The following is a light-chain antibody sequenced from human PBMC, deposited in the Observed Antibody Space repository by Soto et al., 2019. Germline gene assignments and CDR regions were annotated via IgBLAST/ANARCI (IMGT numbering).Light chain of an antibody. CDR2: KAS. CDR1: QTITDW. V-gene: IGKV1-5*03. CDR3: QHYDTYTWT. J-gene: IGKJ1*01. Sequence: DIQMTQSPSTLSASVGDRVTITCRASQTITDWLAWYQQKPGKAPRLLIYKASTLESGVPSRFSSSGSGTEFTLTISSLQPDDFATYYCQHYDTYTWTFGQGTKVEIK.